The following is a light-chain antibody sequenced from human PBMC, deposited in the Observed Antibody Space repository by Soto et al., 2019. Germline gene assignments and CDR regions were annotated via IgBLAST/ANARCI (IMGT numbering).Light chain of an antibody. CDR2: GSS. CDR1: QSVSNNY. V-gene: IGKV3-20*01. CDR3: QQYGSSPPYT. Sequence: EVVLTQSPGTLSLSPGERATLSCRASQSVSNNYFAWYQQKPGQAPRPLIFGSSDRATGIPDRFSGSVSGTDFTLTISRREPEDFAVYYCQQYGSSPPYTFGQGTKLEIK. J-gene: IGKJ2*01.